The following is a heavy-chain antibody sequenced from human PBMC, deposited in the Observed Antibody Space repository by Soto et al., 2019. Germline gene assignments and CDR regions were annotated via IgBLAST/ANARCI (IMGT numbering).Heavy chain of an antibody. D-gene: IGHD6-13*01. CDR2: IRSKANSYAT. CDR3: TRPGIAAGDNYYYYGMDV. CDR1: GFTFSGSA. J-gene: IGHJ6*02. Sequence: EVQLVESGGGLVQPGGSLKLSCAASGFTFSGSAMHWVRQASGKGLEWVGRIRSKANSYATAYAASVKGRFTIARDDSKNTAYMQMNSLKTEDTAVYYCTRPGIAAGDNYYYYGMDVWGQGTTVTVSS. V-gene: IGHV3-73*01.